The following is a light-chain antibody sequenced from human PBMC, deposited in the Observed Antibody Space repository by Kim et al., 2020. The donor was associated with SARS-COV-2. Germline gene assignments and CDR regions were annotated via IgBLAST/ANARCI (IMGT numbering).Light chain of an antibody. J-gene: IGLJ2*01. Sequence: QSAPTQPRSVSGSPGQSVTISCTGTSSDVGGYNYVSWYQQHPGKAPKLMIYDVSKRPSGVPDRFSGSKSGNTASLTISGLQAEDEADYYCCSYAGSYGVVFGGGTQLTVL. V-gene: IGLV2-11*01. CDR2: DVS. CDR1: SSDVGGYNY. CDR3: CSYAGSYGVV.